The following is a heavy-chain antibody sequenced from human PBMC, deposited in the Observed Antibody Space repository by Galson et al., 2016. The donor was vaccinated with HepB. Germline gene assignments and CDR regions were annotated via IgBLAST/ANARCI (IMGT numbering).Heavy chain of an antibody. CDR2: INTKTGIP. CDR1: GYTFPRFA. D-gene: IGHD6-19*01. J-gene: IGHJ4*02. Sequence: SVKVSCKASGYTFPRFAMNWVRQAPGQGLEFMGWINTKTGIPAYAQGFSGRFVFSLNTSVSTAYLQIRSLKAEDTAVYYCARVGGIAVAGPDCWGQGTLVTVSS. CDR3: ARVGGIAVAGPDC. V-gene: IGHV7-4-1*01.